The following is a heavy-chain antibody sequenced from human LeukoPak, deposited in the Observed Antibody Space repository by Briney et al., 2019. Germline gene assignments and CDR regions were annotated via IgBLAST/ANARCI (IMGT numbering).Heavy chain of an antibody. V-gene: IGHV3-23*01. J-gene: IGHJ4*02. CDR3: AKDGKTRNWNYFQAKPVY. D-gene: IGHD1-7*01. Sequence: PGGSLRLSCAASGFTFSSYGMRWVRQAPGKGLEWVSAISGSGGTTYYADSVKGRFTISRDNSKNTLYLQMNSLRAEDTAVYYCAKDGKTRNWNYFQAKPVYWGQGTLVTVSS. CDR1: GFTFSSYG. CDR2: ISGSGGTT.